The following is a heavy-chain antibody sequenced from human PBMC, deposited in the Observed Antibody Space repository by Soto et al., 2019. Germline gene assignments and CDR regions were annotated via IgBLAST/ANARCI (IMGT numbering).Heavy chain of an antibody. CDR3: ARETVTTFVYPQLAPEYFYGMDV. J-gene: IGHJ6*02. CDR2: ISYDGNNK. V-gene: IGHV3-30-3*01. D-gene: IGHD4-4*01. Sequence: QVQLVESGGGVVQPGRSLRLSCAASGFTFSSYAMHWVRQAPGKGLEWVAVISYDGNNKYNADSVKGRFTISRDNSRNTPYLQMNSLRADDTAVYYCARETVTTFVYPQLAPEYFYGMDVWGQGTTVTVSS. CDR1: GFTFSSYA.